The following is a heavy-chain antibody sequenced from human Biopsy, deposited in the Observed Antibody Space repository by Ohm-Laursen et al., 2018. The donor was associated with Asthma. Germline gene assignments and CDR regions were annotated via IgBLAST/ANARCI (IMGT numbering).Heavy chain of an antibody. V-gene: IGHV4-59*11. CDR1: GGSIRSHD. CDR3: ARLADCSGGACYSYGWFDP. D-gene: IGHD2-15*01. Sequence: GTLSLTCTVSGGSIRSHDWTWIRLPPAKGLEYIGDVSHTGSTNYNPSLKSRVTMSLDTSKSQFSLRLTSVTPADTAVYYCARLADCSGGACYSYGWFDPWGQGTRVTVSS. CDR2: VSHTGST. J-gene: IGHJ5*02.